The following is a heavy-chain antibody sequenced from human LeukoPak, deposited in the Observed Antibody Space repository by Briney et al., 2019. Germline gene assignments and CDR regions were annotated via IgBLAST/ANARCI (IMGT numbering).Heavy chain of an antibody. CDR2: IYHSGST. Sequence: PSETLSLTCTVSGYSISSGYYWGWIRQPPGKGLEWIGSIYHSGSTYYNPSLKSRVTISVDTSKNQFSLKLSSVTAADTAVYYCARGGSSWYHPYYFDYWGQGTLVTVSS. CDR1: GYSISSGYY. V-gene: IGHV4-38-2*02. D-gene: IGHD6-13*01. CDR3: ARGGSSWYHPYYFDY. J-gene: IGHJ4*02.